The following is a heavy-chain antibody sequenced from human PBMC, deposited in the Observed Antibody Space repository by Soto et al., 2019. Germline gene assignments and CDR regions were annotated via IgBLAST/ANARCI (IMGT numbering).Heavy chain of an antibody. CDR1: GFTFSSYA. J-gene: IGHJ6*02. CDR3: AKPSLRFEGARDGMDV. V-gene: IGHV3-23*01. Sequence: EVQLLESGGGLVQPGGSLRLSCAASGFTFSSYAMSWVRQAPGKGLEWVSAISGSGGSTYYADSVKGRFTISRDNSKNTLYLQMNSLRAEDTAVYYCAKPSLRFEGARDGMDVWGQGPTVIVSS. D-gene: IGHD3-3*01. CDR2: ISGSGGST.